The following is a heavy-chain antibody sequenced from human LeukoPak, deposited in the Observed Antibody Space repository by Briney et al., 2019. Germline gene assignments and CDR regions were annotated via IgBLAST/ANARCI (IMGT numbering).Heavy chain of an antibody. J-gene: IGHJ4*02. D-gene: IGHD4-23*01. CDR1: GFTFSDYY. CDR2: ISSSGGSI. Sequence: GGSLRLSCAASGFTFSDYYMSWIHQAPGKGLEWVSYISSSGGSIYYADSVKGRFTISRDNAKNSLYLQMNTLRADDTAVYYCARASVVTSPFDYWGQGTLVTVSS. V-gene: IGHV3-11*01. CDR3: ARASVVTSPFDY.